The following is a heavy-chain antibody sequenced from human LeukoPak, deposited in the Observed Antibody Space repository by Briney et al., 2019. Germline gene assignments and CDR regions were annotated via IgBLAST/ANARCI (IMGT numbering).Heavy chain of an antibody. Sequence: ASVKVSCKASGYTFTSYYMHWVRQAPGQGLEWMGIINPSGGSTSYAQKFQCRVTMTRDTSTSPVYMELSSLRSEDTAVYYCARVRAAAHLFDYWGQGTLVTVSS. CDR2: INPSGGST. J-gene: IGHJ4*02. CDR3: ARVRAAAHLFDY. CDR1: GYTFTSYY. D-gene: IGHD6-13*01. V-gene: IGHV1-46*01.